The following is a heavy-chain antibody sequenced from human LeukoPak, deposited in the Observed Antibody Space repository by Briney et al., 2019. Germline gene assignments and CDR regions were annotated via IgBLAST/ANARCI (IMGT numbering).Heavy chain of an antibody. CDR1: GGSISSSSYY. Sequence: PSETLSLTCTVSGGSISSSSYYWGWIRQPPGKGLEWIGSIYYSGSTYYNPSLKSRVTISVDTSKDQFSLKLSSVTAADTAVYYCARDGQYQLLYSSWFDPWGQGTLVTVSS. V-gene: IGHV4-39*07. D-gene: IGHD2-2*02. CDR2: IYYSGST. CDR3: ARDGQYQLLYSSWFDP. J-gene: IGHJ5*02.